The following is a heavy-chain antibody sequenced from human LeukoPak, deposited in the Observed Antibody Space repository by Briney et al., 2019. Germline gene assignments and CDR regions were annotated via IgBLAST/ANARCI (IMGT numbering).Heavy chain of an antibody. Sequence: GASVKVSCKASGYPFTRHWMHWVRQAPGQGLEWMAIINPDDGDTYYAQKFQGRVTVSRDTSTSTVYMELSSLRSEDTAVYYCARDHSSKFGGGHCGGDCYSWWLDPWGQGTLVTVSS. D-gene: IGHD2-21*02. V-gene: IGHV1-46*01. CDR2: INPDDGDT. J-gene: IGHJ5*02. CDR3: ARDHSSKFGGGHCGGDCYSWWLDP. CDR1: GYPFTRHW.